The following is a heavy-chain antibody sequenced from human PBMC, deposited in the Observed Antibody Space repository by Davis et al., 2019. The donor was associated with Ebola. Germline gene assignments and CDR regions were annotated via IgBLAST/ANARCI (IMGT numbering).Heavy chain of an antibody. J-gene: IGHJ3*02. CDR3: AKGRRGLHDAFDI. CDR1: GFIVSTSY. Sequence: GESLKISCAASGFIVSTSYMHWVRQAPGRGLEWVSVIYGGGTTYYADSVKGRFTISRDNSKNTLYLQMNSLRAEDTAVYYCAKGRRGLHDAFDIWGQGTMVTVSS. CDR2: IYGGGTT. D-gene: IGHD2-15*01. V-gene: IGHV3-53*01.